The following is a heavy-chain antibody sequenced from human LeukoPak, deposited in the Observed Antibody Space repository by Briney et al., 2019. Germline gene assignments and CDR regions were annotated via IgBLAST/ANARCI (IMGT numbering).Heavy chain of an antibody. J-gene: IGHJ4*02. D-gene: IGHD1-26*01. Sequence: GGSLRLFCASSGFTFSYYYMSWIRQGSGKGLEWVSYISSSGSTIYYAESVKGRFTIPRDNAKSSLYLQMSSRRAEDTAVYYCARAPPSGDPLLDYWGQGTLVTVPS. CDR3: ARAPPSGDPLLDY. CDR2: ISSSGSTI. V-gene: IGHV3-11*01. CDR1: GFTFSYYY.